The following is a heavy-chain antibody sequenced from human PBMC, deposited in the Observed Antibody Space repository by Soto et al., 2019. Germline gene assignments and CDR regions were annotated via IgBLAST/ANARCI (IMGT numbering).Heavy chain of an antibody. Sequence: SETLSLTCSVSSASLSSSTYYWSWIRQPPGRGPEWIGSIYYSGNTYYKPSLKSRVSISIDTSRNQFSLKLTSVTAADTGVYYCARTSHFHYFGLGIVVTVSS. CDR1: SASLSSSTYY. CDR2: IYYSGNT. J-gene: IGHJ4*02. CDR3: ARTSHFHY. V-gene: IGHV4-39*01.